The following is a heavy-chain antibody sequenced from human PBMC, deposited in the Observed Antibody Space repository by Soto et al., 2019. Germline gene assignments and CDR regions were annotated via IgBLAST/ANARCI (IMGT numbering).Heavy chain of an antibody. CDR1: GFTFSSYA. CDR2: ISGVGGTT. V-gene: IGHV3-23*01. CDR3: AKDTRIQLMSGPQGEFDY. J-gene: IGHJ4*02. Sequence: GGSLRLSCAASGFTFSSYAMSWVRQAPGKGLEWVSGISGVGGTTYYADSVKGRFTISRDNSKNTLYLQMNSLRAEDTAVYYCAKDTRIQLMSGPQGEFDYWGQGTLVTVSS. D-gene: IGHD5-18*01.